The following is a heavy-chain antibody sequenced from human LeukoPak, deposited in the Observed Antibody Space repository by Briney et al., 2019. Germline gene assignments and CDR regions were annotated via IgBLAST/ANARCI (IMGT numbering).Heavy chain of an antibody. V-gene: IGHV3-30*03. CDR3: ARARSHGYNYPFDY. CDR1: GFTFSSYG. CDR2: ISYDGSNK. J-gene: IGHJ4*02. Sequence: PGGSLRLSCAASGFTFSSYGMHWVRQAPGKGLEWVAVISYDGSNKYYADSVKGRFTISRDNSKNTLYLQMNSLRAEGTAVYYCARARSHGYNYPFDYWGQGTLVTVSS. D-gene: IGHD5-24*01.